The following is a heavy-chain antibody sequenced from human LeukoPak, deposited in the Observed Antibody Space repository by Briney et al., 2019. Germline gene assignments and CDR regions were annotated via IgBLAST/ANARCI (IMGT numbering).Heavy chain of an antibody. J-gene: IGHJ4*02. CDR1: GFTFSSYA. V-gene: IGHV3-30*01. CDR3: ARDRREYSSSWHYFDY. D-gene: IGHD6-13*01. Sequence: GRSLRLSCAASGFTFSSYAMHWVRQAPGKGLEWGAVISYDGSNKYYAASVKGRFTISRDDSKNTLYLQMNSLRAEDTAVYYCARDRREYSSSWHYFDYWGQGTLVTVSS. CDR2: ISYDGSNK.